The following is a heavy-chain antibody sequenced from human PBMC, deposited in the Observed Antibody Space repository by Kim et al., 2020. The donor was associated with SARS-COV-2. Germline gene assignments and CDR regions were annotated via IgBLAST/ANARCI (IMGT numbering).Heavy chain of an antibody. J-gene: IGHJ5*02. Sequence: ASVKVSCKASGYRFTRYAMNWVRQAPGQGLEWMGWLNTNTGNPTYAQGSTGRFVFSMDTSVNTAYLQISSLKAEDTGVYYCAREGGYSNGWNQATSWGQGTLVTVSA. CDR1: GYRFTRYA. CDR3: AREGGYSNGWNQATS. V-gene: IGHV7-4-1*02. CDR2: LNTNTGNP. D-gene: IGHD6-19*01.